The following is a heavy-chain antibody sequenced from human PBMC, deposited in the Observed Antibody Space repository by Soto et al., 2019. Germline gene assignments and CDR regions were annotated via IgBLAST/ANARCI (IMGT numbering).Heavy chain of an antibody. Sequence: GGSLRLSCTASGFTFGDYAMSWVRQAPGKGLEWVGFIRSKAYGGTTEYAASVKGRFTTSRDDSKSIAYLQMNSLKTEDTAVYYCTSFLGGGLGYWGQGTLVTVSS. V-gene: IGHV3-49*04. CDR3: TSFLGGGLGY. CDR1: GFTFGDYA. D-gene: IGHD2-15*01. J-gene: IGHJ4*02. CDR2: IRSKAYGGTT.